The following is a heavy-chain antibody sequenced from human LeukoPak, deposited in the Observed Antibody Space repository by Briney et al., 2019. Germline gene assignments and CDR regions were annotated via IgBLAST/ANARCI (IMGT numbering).Heavy chain of an antibody. CDR1: GFTFSDHF. V-gene: IGHV3-72*01. J-gene: IGHJ4*02. Sequence: GGSLSLSCAVSGFTFSDHFLDWVRLAPGKGLEWVGRSRNKAKSYTTEYAASVKGRFTISRDDSKNSLYLQMNSLKAEDTAVYYCAKDRIAADGWGQGTLVTVSS. CDR3: AKDRIAADG. CDR2: SRNKAKSYTT. D-gene: IGHD6-13*01.